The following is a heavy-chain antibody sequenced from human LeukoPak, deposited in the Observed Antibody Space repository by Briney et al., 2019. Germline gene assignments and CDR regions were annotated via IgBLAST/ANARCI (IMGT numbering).Heavy chain of an antibody. Sequence: SETLSLTCTVYGGSISSSSYYWGWIRQPPGKGLEWIGSIYYSGSTYYNPSLKSRVTISVDTSKNQFSLKLSSVTAADTAVYYCARDRVGRWFGEILSRSWGQGTLVTVSS. CDR2: IYYSGST. D-gene: IGHD3-10*01. CDR1: GGSISSSSYY. V-gene: IGHV4-39*07. CDR3: ARDRVGRWFGEILSRS. J-gene: IGHJ4*02.